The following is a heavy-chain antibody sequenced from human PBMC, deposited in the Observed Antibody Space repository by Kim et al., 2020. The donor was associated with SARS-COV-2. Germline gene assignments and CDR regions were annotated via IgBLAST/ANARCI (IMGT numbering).Heavy chain of an antibody. J-gene: IGHJ3*02. V-gene: IGHV4-59*01. CDR1: GGSISSYY. CDR3: ARVGATNAFDI. Sequence: SETLSLTCTVSGGSISSYYWSWIRQPPGKGLEWIGYIYYSGSTNYNPSLKSRVTISVDTSKNQFSLKLSSVTAADTAVYYCARVGATNAFDIWGQGTMVTVSS. D-gene: IGHD1-26*01. CDR2: IYYSGST.